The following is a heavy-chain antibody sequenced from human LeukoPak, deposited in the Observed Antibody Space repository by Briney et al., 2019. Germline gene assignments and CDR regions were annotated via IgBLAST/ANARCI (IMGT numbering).Heavy chain of an antibody. CDR1: GFTFSSYA. D-gene: IGHD2-15*01. CDR3: ARVNTPIVVVAAFDY. J-gene: IGHJ4*02. Sequence: GGSLRLSCAASGFTFSSYAVHWVRQAPGKGLEYVSAISSNGGSTYYANSVKGRFTISRDNSKNTLYLQMGSLRAEDMAVYYCARVNTPIVVVAAFDYWGRGTLVTVSS. V-gene: IGHV3-64*01. CDR2: ISSNGGST.